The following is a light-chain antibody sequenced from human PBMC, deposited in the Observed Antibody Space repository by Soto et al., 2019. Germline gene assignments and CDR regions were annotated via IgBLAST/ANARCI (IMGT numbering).Light chain of an antibody. CDR1: QGIGST. V-gene: IGKV3-15*01. Sequence: EIVMTQSPATLSVSPGERATLSCRASQGIGSTLAWYQQKPGQTPKLLIFDASTRATGVPARFSGGGSGTEFTLTITRLEPEDFAVYYCQQYGGSPITFGLGTRLEIK. CDR2: DAS. CDR3: QQYGGSPIT. J-gene: IGKJ5*01.